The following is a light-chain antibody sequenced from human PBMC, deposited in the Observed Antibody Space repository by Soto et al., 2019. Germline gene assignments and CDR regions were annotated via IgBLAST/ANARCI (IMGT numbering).Light chain of an antibody. J-gene: IGLJ3*02. CDR3: AGWDDSLNGWV. CDR2: TNI. V-gene: IGLV2-14*01. Sequence: QSALTQPASVSGSPGQSITISCTGTSSDVGAYNYVSWYQQHPGKAPKLLIHTNIQRPSGVPDRFSGSKSGTSASLAISGLQSEDEADYYCAGWDDSLNGWVFGGGTKLTVL. CDR1: SSDVGAYNY.